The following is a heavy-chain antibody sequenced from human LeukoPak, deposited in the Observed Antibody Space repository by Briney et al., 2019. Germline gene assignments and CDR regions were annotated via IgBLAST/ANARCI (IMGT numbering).Heavy chain of an antibody. Sequence: PGGSLRLSCAASGFTFSSYSMNWVRQAPGKGLEWVSSISSSSSYIYYADSVKGRFTISRDNAKNSLYLQMNSLRAEDTAVYYCARAVRDILTGYYLDYWGRGTLVTVSS. D-gene: IGHD3-9*01. CDR3: ARAVRDILTGYYLDY. V-gene: IGHV3-21*01. CDR2: ISSSSSYI. J-gene: IGHJ4*02. CDR1: GFTFSSYS.